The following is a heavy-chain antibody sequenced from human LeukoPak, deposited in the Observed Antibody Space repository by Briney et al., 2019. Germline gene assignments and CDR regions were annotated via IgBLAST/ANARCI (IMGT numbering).Heavy chain of an antibody. D-gene: IGHD3-10*01. J-gene: IGHJ4*02. Sequence: PGGSLRLSCAASGFTFTKYWMTWVRQAPGKGLEWVGNIKQDGSDKNYMDSVKGRFTISRDNTKNSVYLQMSSLRAEDTAVYYCARDRTYYGSGSYRKWGQGTLVTVSS. CDR1: GFTFTKYW. V-gene: IGHV3-7*03. CDR2: IKQDGSDK. CDR3: ARDRTYYGSGSYRK.